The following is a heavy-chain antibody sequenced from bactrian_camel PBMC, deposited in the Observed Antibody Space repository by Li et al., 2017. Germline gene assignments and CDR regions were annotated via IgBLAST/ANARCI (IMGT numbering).Heavy chain of an antibody. Sequence: VQLVESGGGSVQAGGSLRLSCTPSGFSYSSLCIGWFRQRPGKDREGLAVLWIGGATASYADSVKGRFIITRDKAKDLVYSQMNGLQPEDTGMYYCAADQLYGTCRDVLDFPARGQGTQVTVS. J-gene: IGHJ4*01. CDR2: LWIGGATA. V-gene: IGHV3S42*01. CDR3: AADQLYGTCRDVLDFPA. D-gene: IGHD6*01. CDR1: GFSYSSLC.